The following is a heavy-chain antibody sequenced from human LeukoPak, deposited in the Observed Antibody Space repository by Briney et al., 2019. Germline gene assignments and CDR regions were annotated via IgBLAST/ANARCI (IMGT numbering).Heavy chain of an antibody. CDR1: GGSFSGYY. V-gene: IGHV4-34*01. J-gene: IGHJ3*02. Sequence: SETLSLTCAVYGGSFSGYYWSWIRQPPGKGLEWIGEINHSGSTNYNPSLKSRVTISVDTSKNQFSLKLSSVTAADTAVYYCEVRGVHDAFDIWGQGTMVTVSS. CDR3: EVRGVHDAFDI. CDR2: INHSGST. D-gene: IGHD3-10*01.